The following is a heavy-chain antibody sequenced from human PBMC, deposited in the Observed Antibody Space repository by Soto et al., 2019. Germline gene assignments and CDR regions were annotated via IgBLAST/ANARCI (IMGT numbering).Heavy chain of an antibody. CDR1: GGTFSSYA. CDR3: AREYCSGGSCYSQRGMDV. CDR2: IIPIFGTA. V-gene: IGHV1-69*13. D-gene: IGHD2-15*01. Sequence: ASVKVSCKASGGTFSSYAISWVRQAPGQGLEWMGGIIPIFGTANYAQKFQGRVTITADESTSTAYMELSSLRSEDTVVYYYAREYCSGGSCYSQRGMDVWGQGTTVTVSS. J-gene: IGHJ6*02.